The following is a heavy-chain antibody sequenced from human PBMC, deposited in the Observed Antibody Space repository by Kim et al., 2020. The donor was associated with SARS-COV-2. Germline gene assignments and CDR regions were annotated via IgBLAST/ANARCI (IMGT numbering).Heavy chain of an antibody. CDR2: IIPIFGTA. Sequence: SVKVSCKASGGTFSSYAISWVRQAPGQGLEWMGGIIPIFGTANYAQKFQGRVTITADESTSTAYMELSSLRSEDTAVYYCASGLGYCSSTSCYKFDYWGQGTLVTVSS. D-gene: IGHD2-2*02. J-gene: IGHJ4*02. CDR1: GGTFSSYA. CDR3: ASGLGYCSSTSCYKFDY. V-gene: IGHV1-69*13.